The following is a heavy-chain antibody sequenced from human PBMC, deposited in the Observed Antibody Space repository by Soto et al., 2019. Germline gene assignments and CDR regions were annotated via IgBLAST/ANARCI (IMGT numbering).Heavy chain of an antibody. J-gene: IGHJ6*02. CDR2: IYYSGST. V-gene: IGHV4-39*01. D-gene: IGHD3-9*01. CDR1: GGSISSSSSY. CDR3: ASQFLTIFSHYAMAV. Sequence: SETLSLTCTVSGGSISSSSSYWGWIRQPPGKGLEWIGSIYYSGSTYNNPSLKSRLTISVDRSRNQFSLNLSSVTAADTAVYYCASQFLTIFSHYAMAVWGQGTTVTVSS.